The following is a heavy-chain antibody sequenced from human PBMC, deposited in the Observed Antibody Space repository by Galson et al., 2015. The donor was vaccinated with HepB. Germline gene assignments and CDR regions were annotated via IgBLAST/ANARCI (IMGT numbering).Heavy chain of an antibody. D-gene: IGHD1-26*01. CDR1: GFTFSSYA. CDR2: ISYDGSNK. Sequence: SLRLSCAASGFTFSSYAMHWVRQAPGKGLEWVAVISYDGSNKYYADSVKGRFTISRDNSKNTLYLQMNSLRAEDTAVYYCARRSNRYSGSYPFDPWGQGTLVTVSS. J-gene: IGHJ5*02. V-gene: IGHV3-30-3*01. CDR3: ARRSNRYSGSYPFDP.